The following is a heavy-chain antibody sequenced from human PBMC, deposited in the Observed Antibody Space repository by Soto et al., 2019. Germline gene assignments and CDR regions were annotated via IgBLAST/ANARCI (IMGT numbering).Heavy chain of an antibody. CDR3: ARLEWYYYDSSGYYLIDDDPRAPEPQDY. J-gene: IGHJ4*02. V-gene: IGHV3-30-3*01. CDR2: ISYDGSNK. D-gene: IGHD3-22*01. CDR1: GFTFSSYA. Sequence: PGGSLRLSCAASGFTFSSYAMHWVRQAPGKGLEWVAVISYDGSNKYYADSVKGRFTISRDNSKNTLYLQMNSLRAEDTAVYYCARLEWYYYDSSGYYLIDDDPRAPEPQDYWGQGTLVTVSS.